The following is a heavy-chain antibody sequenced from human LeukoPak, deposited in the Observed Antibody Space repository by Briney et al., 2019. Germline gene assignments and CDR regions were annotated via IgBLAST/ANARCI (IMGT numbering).Heavy chain of an antibody. CDR1: GGSISSSSYY. CDR3: ARDYCGGDCQDAFDI. J-gene: IGHJ3*02. CDR2: IYYSGST. V-gene: IGHV4-39*07. D-gene: IGHD2-21*02. Sequence: SETLSLTCTVSGGSISSSSYYWGWIRQPPGKGLEWIGSIYYSGSTYYNPSLKSRVTISVDTSKNQFSLKLSSVTAADTAVYYCARDYCGGDCQDAFDIWGQGTMVTVSS.